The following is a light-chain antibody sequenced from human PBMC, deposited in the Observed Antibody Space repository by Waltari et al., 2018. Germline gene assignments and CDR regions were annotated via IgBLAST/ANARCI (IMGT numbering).Light chain of an antibody. CDR3: LLYDGSDQV. J-gene: IGLJ3*02. V-gene: IGLV7-43*01. CDR2: STT. CDR1: AGAVTSGNY. Sequence: QTVVTQEPSLTVSPGGAVTLTCASSAGAVTSGNYPNWIQQNPGQVPRSLIHSTTNSHAWTPARFSGSLLGGKAALTLSGVQPEDEAEYYCLLYDGSDQVFGGGTKLTVL.